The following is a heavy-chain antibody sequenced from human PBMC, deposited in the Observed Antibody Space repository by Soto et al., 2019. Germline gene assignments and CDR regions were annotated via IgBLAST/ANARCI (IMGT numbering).Heavy chain of an antibody. D-gene: IGHD6-25*01. Sequence: GESLKISCKGSGYTFTAYWIGWVRQMPGKGLEWMGIIYPGDSDTRYSPSFQGQVTISADKSITTAYLQWSSLKASDTAMFYCARGGYSGNSKDPFYIWGPGTMVTVSS. CDR1: GYTFTAYW. J-gene: IGHJ3*02. V-gene: IGHV5-51*01. CDR3: ARGGYSGNSKDPFYI. CDR2: IYPGDSDT.